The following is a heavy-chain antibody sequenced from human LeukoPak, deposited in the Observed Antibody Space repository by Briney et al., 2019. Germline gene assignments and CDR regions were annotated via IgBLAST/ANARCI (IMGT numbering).Heavy chain of an antibody. D-gene: IGHD3-9*01. CDR1: GGSFSGYY. CDR3: AVGLRYFDWLGPLDY. J-gene: IGHJ4*02. CDR2: INHSGST. Sequence: PSETLSLTCAVYGGSFSGYYWSWIRQPPGKGLEWIGEINHSGSTNYNPSLKSRVTISVDTSKNQFSLKLSSVTAADTAVYYCAVGLRYFDWLGPLDYWGQGTLVTVSS. V-gene: IGHV4-34*01.